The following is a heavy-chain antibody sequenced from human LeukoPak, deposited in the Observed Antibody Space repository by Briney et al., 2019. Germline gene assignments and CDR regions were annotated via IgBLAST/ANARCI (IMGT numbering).Heavy chain of an antibody. CDR1: GYTFTSYY. V-gene: IGHV1-2*02. D-gene: IGHD1-1*01. CDR2: INPNSGVT. Sequence: ASVKVSCKASGYTFTSYYLHWVRQAPGQGLEWMGWINPNSGVTKYAQNFEGRVTMTTDTSISTAYMELRWLSSGDTAVYYCAKSRQLDYWGQGTLVTVSS. J-gene: IGHJ4*02. CDR3: AKSRQLDY.